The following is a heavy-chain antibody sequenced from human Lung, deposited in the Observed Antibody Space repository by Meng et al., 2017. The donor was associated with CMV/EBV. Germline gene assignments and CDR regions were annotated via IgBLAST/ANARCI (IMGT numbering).Heavy chain of an antibody. V-gene: IGHV2-5*01. J-gene: IGHJ4*02. CDR3: AHARYSSFYYFNY. Sequence: SGXXLVXPTQTLTLTCTFSGFSLSISRLAVGWIRQPPGKALECLGIIYSNDDKRYSPSLKSRLTITKDTSKNQVVLTMTNMDPGDPARYYCAHARYSSFYYFNYWXQGKXVTVSS. D-gene: IGHD6-6*01. CDR1: GFSLSISRLA. CDR2: IYSNDDK.